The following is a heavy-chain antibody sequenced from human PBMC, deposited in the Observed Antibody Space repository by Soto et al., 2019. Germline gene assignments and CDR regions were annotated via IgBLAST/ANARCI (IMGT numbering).Heavy chain of an antibody. CDR3: TREGCSGGSCSFDP. CDR1: GFTFSSYW. CDR2: INSDGSST. J-gene: IGHJ5*02. V-gene: IGHV3-74*01. D-gene: IGHD2-15*01. Sequence: GGSLRLSCAVSGFTFSSYWMHWGRQAPGKGLVWVSRINSDGSSTDYADSVKGRFTISRDNAKNTLYLQMNSLRAEDTAVYYCTREGCSGGSCSFDPWGQGTLVTVSS.